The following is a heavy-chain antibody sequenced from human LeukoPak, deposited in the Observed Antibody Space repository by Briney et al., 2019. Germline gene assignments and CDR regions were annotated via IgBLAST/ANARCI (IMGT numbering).Heavy chain of an antibody. V-gene: IGHV1-46*01. J-gene: IGHJ4*02. CDR3: ARAVDFWSGGPSFDY. D-gene: IGHD3-3*01. CDR2: INPSGGST. CDR1: GYTFTSYY. Sequence: GASVKVSCKGSGYTFTSYYMHWVRQAPGQGLEWMGIINPSGGSTSYAQKFQGRVTMTRDTSTSTVYMELSSLRSEDTAVYYCARAVDFWSGGPSFDYWGQGTLVTVSS.